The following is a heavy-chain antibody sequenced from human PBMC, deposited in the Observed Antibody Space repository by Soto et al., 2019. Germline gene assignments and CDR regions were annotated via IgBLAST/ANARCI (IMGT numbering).Heavy chain of an antibody. D-gene: IGHD2-2*01. CDR1: GFSLTGYY. V-gene: IGHV1-2*02. Sequence: SLKLSCKAPGFSLTGYYFPWIRAAPGQGLEWLVWINPNTGGTTYAQELQGRVTLTWDTSINTAYMELSSLRPDDTAMYYCARERYQALSDGMDVWGQGTSVTVSS. CDR2: INPNTGGT. J-gene: IGHJ6*02. CDR3: ARERYQALSDGMDV.